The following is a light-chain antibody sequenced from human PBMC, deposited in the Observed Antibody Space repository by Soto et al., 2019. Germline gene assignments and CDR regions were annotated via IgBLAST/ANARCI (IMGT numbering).Light chain of an antibody. CDR3: QSYDSSLSGVV. CDR1: GSNIGAGYD. CDR2: GSS. V-gene: IGLV1-40*01. Sequence: QSVVTQPPSVSGAPGRRVTISCTGSGSNIGAGYDVHWYQQLPGTAPKLLIFGSSNRPSGVPDRFSGSKSGTSASLTITGLQAEDEADYYCQSYDSSLSGVVFGGGTKLTVL. J-gene: IGLJ2*01.